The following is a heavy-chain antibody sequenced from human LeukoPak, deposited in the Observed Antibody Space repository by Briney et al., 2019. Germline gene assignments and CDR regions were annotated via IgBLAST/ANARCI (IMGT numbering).Heavy chain of an antibody. V-gene: IGHV6-1*01. J-gene: IGHJ5*02. CDR2: TYYRSTWYN. Sequence: SQTLSLTCAISGDSVSSNSVTWNWIRQSPSRGLEWLGRTYYRSTWYNDYAVSVRGRITVNPDTSKNQFSLHLNSVTPEDTAVYYCARRLTQYDCFDPWGQGSLVTVSS. CDR3: ARRLTQYDCFDP. CDR1: GDSVSSNSVT. D-gene: IGHD2-2*01.